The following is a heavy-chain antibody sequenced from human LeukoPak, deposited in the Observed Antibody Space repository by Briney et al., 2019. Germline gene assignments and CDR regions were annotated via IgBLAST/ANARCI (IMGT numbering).Heavy chain of an antibody. CDR2: IHPGDSDT. Sequence: RGESLKISCQGSGYTFTAYWIGWVRQMPGKGLEWVGIIHPGDSDTRYSPSFQGQVTISADKSITTAYLQWSSPKASDTAMYYCGRHQHSGSYGAFDIWGQGTMVTVSS. CDR3: GRHQHSGSYGAFDI. V-gene: IGHV5-51*01. D-gene: IGHD1-26*01. J-gene: IGHJ3*02. CDR1: GYTFTAYW.